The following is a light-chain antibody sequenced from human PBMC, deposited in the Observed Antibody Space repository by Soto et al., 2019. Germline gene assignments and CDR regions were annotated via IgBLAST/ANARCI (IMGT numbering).Light chain of an antibody. J-gene: IGLJ2*01. V-gene: IGLV2-14*01. CDR3: SSYASSSTVV. Sequence: QPVLTQPASVSGSPGQSITISCTGTSSDVGGYNYVSWYQQHPGQAPKLMIYDVSNRPSGVSNRFSGSKSGNTASLTISGLQAEDEADYYCSSYASSSTVVFGGGTKVTVL. CDR1: SSDVGGYNY. CDR2: DVS.